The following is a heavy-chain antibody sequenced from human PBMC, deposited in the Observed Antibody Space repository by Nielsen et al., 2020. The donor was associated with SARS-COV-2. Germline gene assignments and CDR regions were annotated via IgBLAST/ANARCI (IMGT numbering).Heavy chain of an antibody. D-gene: IGHD5-24*01. V-gene: IGHV3-11*05. CDR3: AREGRDLPLDY. Sequence: GESLKISRAASGFTFSDYYMSWIRQAPGKGLEWISYIRSGSTYTNYADSVKGRFTISRDDAKNSLYLQMNSLRAEDTAVYYCAREGRDLPLDYWGQGVLVTVSS. J-gene: IGHJ4*02. CDR1: GFTFSDYY. CDR2: IRSGSTYT.